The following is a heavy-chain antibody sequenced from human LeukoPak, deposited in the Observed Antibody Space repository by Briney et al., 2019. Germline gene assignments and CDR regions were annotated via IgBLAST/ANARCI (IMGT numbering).Heavy chain of an antibody. CDR1: GSSISSGYY. V-gene: IGHV4-38-2*02. Sequence: SETLSLTCTVSGSSISSGYYWAWIRQSPGKGLEWIGIIYHGGSSYYNPSLKSRVTISVDTSKNQFSLKLSSVTAADTAVYSCARSVGQQLYAMDVWGQGTTVTVSS. J-gene: IGHJ6*02. D-gene: IGHD6-13*01. CDR3: ARSVGQQLYAMDV. CDR2: IYHGGSS.